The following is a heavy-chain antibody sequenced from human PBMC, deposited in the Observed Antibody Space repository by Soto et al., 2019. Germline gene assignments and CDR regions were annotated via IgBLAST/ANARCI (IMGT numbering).Heavy chain of an antibody. CDR1: GFTFSSYA. Sequence: EVQLLESGGGLVQPGGSLRLSCAASGFTFSSYAMSWVRQAPGKGLEWVSAISGSGDRTYYADSVKGRLTISRDNSKNTLYLQMNYLRAEDTAVYYCAKDRHSSSWSTDFDYGGQGTLVTVSS. CDR2: ISGSGDRT. J-gene: IGHJ4*02. D-gene: IGHD6-13*01. V-gene: IGHV3-23*01. CDR3: AKDRHSSSWSTDFDY.